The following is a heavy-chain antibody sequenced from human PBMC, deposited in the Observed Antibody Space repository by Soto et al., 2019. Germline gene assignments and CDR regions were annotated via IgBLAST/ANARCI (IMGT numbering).Heavy chain of an antibody. V-gene: IGHV3-53*01. CDR3: ARDPPITSDYAMDV. J-gene: IGHJ6*02. D-gene: IGHD1-20*01. CDR1: GFALSSCY. Sequence: PGGSLRLSCAAPGFALSSCYMMWVRQAPGKGLEWVSVTYTGGSTRYADSVKGRFTISRDDSSNTLFLQMNSLRAEDTAVYYCARDPPITSDYAMDVWGQGTTVTVSS. CDR2: TYTGGST.